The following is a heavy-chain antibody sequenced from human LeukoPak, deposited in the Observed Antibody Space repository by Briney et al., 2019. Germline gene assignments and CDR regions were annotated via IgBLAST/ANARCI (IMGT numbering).Heavy chain of an antibody. V-gene: IGHV1-46*01. CDR2: INPSGGST. J-gene: IGHJ4*02. D-gene: IGHD4-17*01. Sequence: ASVKVSCKASGYTFTIYYMHWVRQAPGQGLEWMGIINPSGGSTSYAQKFQGRVTMTRDMSTSTVYMELSSLRSEDTAVYYCARDHHYGDYDGTFDYWGQGTLVTVSS. CDR1: GYTFTIYY. CDR3: ARDHHYGDYDGTFDY.